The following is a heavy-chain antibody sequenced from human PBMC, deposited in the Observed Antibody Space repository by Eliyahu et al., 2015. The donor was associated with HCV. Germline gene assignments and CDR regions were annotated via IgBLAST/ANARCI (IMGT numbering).Heavy chain of an antibody. Sequence: QVQLQESGPGLVKPSETLSLTCTVSGYSISSGXYWGWIRQPPGKGLEWIGSIYHSGSTYYNPSLKSRVTISVDTSKNQFSLKLSSVTAADTAVYYCARDGYSSSWSKLDYWGQGTLVTVSS. CDR1: GYSISSGXY. CDR2: IYHSGST. D-gene: IGHD6-13*01. V-gene: IGHV4-38-2*02. J-gene: IGHJ4*02. CDR3: ARDGYSSSWSKLDY.